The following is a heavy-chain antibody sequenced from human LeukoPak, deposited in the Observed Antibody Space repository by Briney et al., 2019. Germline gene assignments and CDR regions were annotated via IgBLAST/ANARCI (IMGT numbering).Heavy chain of an antibody. CDR1: GFTFSIYT. CDR3: ARDGKDSMIVVVTAEYFQH. D-gene: IGHD3-22*01. J-gene: IGHJ1*01. Sequence: PGGSLRLSCAASGFTFSIYTMNCVRQAPGKGLEWVSSISSSSSYIYYADSVKGRFPIPRDNAKNSLYLQMDSLRAEDTAVYYCARDGKDSMIVVVTAEYFQHWGQGTLVTVSS. CDR2: ISSSSSYI. V-gene: IGHV3-21*01.